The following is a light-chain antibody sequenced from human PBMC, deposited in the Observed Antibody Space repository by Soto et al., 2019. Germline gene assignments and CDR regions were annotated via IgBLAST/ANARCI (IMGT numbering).Light chain of an antibody. Sequence: DIQMTQSPSTLSASVGDRVTITCRASQSISSWLAWYQQKPGKAPKLLIYDASSLESGVPSRFSGSGSGTEFTLTISSLWPDDFATYHRQQYNSYWRLGQGTKVDI. J-gene: IGKJ1*01. CDR2: DAS. V-gene: IGKV1-5*01. CDR3: QQYNSYWR. CDR1: QSISSW.